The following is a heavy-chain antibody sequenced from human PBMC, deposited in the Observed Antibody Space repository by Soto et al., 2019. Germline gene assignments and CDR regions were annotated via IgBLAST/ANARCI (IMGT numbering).Heavy chain of an antibody. CDR3: ARGSSGWYGDYYYYYGIDV. CDR1: GDSVSSNSAA. J-gene: IGHJ6*02. D-gene: IGHD6-19*01. Sequence: SQTLSLTCAISGDSVSSNSAAWNWIRQPPSRGLEWLGRTYYRSKWYNDYAVSVKSRITIKPDTSKNQSSLQLNSVTPEDTAVYYCARGSSGWYGDYYYYYGIDVWGQGTTVTVSS. V-gene: IGHV6-1*01. CDR2: TYYRSKWYN.